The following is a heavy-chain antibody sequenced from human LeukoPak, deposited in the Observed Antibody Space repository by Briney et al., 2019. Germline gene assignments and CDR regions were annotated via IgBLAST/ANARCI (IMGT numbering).Heavy chain of an antibody. D-gene: IGHD4-23*01. CDR1: GGSISSSDYY. V-gene: IGHV4-39*01. CDR3: ARGLTRGFIDVGCFDP. Sequence: SETLSLTCTVSGGSISSSDYYWGWIRQPPGQGLEWIASIYYSGSTYYSPSLKSGVTISVDTSKNQSSLKLRSVTATDTAVYYCARGLTRGFIDVGCFDPWGQGTLVTVSP. CDR2: IYYSGST. J-gene: IGHJ5*02.